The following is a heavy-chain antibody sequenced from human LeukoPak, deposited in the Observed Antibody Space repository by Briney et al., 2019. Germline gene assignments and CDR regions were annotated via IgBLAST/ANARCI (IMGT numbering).Heavy chain of an antibody. Sequence: EGSLRLSCAASGFTFSNKWMNWVRQAPGKGLEWVANIKKDGSEKNYVDSVKGRFTISRDNAKNSLYLQMNSLRAEDTAVYYCVRDAESHWGQGTMVTVSS. CDR3: VRDAESH. CDR1: GFTFSNKW. CDR2: IKKDGSEK. V-gene: IGHV3-7*01. D-gene: IGHD3-10*01. J-gene: IGHJ3*01.